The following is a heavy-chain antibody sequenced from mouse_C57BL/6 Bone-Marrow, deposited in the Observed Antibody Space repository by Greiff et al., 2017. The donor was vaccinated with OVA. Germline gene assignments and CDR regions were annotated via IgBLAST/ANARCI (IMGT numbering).Heavy chain of an antibody. D-gene: IGHD1-1*01. CDR1: GFTFSSYA. CDR3: ARPYGSSSRGYFDV. J-gene: IGHJ1*03. V-gene: IGHV5-4*01. Sequence: EVQLVESGGGLVKPGGSLKLSCAASGFTFSSYAMSWVRQTPEKRLEWVATISDGGSYTYYPDNVKGRFTISRDNAKNNLYLQMSHLKSEDTAMYYCARPYGSSSRGYFDVWGTGTTVTVSS. CDR2: ISDGGSYT.